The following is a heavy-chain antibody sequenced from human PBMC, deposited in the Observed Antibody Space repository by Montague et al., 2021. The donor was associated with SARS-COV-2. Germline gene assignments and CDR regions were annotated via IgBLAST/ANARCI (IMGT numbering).Heavy chain of an antibody. J-gene: IGHJ4*02. Sequence: CAISGNSDASNSAAWNWIRQSPSRDLEWLGMTYYRSKWNNDYAVSVKSRITINPDTSKNQFSLQMNSVTREDTAVYYCARGSSGYYPPRPFDYWGQGPLVTVSS. CDR1: GNSDASNSAA. V-gene: IGHV6-1*01. CDR2: TYYRSKWNN. CDR3: ARGSSGYYPPRPFDY. D-gene: IGHD3-22*01.